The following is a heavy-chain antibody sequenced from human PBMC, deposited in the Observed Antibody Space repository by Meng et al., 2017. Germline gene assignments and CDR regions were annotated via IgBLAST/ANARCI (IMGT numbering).Heavy chain of an antibody. J-gene: IGHJ6*02. Sequence: GESLKISCAASGFTFSSYAMHWVRQAPGKGLEWVAVISYDGSNKYYADSVKGRFTIYRDNSKNTLYLQMNSLRAEDTAVYYCARYPIGSSWWGGYYYYGMDVWGQGTTVTVSS. CDR3: ARYPIGSSWWGGYYYYGMDV. CDR1: GFTFSSYA. V-gene: IGHV3-30*01. D-gene: IGHD6-13*01. CDR2: ISYDGSNK.